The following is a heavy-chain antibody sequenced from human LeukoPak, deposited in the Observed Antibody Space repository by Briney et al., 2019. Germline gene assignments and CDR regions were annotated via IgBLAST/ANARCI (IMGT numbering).Heavy chain of an antibody. V-gene: IGHV1-18*01. J-gene: IGHJ4*02. CDR1: GYTFTSYG. D-gene: IGHD3-10*01. CDR3: ARDNYGSGSYESIFDY. Sequence: ASVKVSCKASGYTFTSYGISWVRQAPGQGLEWMGWISAYNGNTNYAQKLQGRVTMTTDTSTSTAYMELRSLRSEDTAVYYCARDNYGSGSYESIFDYWGQGTLVTVSS. CDR2: ISAYNGNT.